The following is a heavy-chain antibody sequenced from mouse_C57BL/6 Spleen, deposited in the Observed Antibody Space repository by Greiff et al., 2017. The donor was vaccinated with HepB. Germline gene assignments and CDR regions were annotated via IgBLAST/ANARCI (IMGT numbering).Heavy chain of an antibody. J-gene: IGHJ1*03. CDR3: AKNNYYHFDV. CDR2: IWRGGST. D-gene: IGHD1-1*01. V-gene: IGHV2-5*01. CDR1: GFSLTSYG. Sequence: QVQLQQSGPGLVQPSQSLSITCTVSGFSLTSYGVHWVRQSPGKGLEWLGVIWRGGSTDYNAAFKSRLSITKDNSKSQVFFKMNSLQADDTAIYYCAKNNYYHFDVWGTGTTVTVSS.